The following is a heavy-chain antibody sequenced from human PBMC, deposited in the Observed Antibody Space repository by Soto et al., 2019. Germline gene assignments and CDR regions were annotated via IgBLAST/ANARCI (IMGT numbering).Heavy chain of an antibody. Sequence: EVQLVESGGGLVQPGGSLRLSCAASGFTFSSYWMSWVRQAPGKGLEWVANIKQDGSEKYYVDSVKGRFTISRDNAKNSLYLQMNSLRAEDTAVYYCARVANEQWLGQQDAFDIWGQGTMVTVSS. J-gene: IGHJ3*02. CDR2: IKQDGSEK. CDR3: ARVANEQWLGQQDAFDI. CDR1: GFTFSSYW. D-gene: IGHD6-19*01. V-gene: IGHV3-7*05.